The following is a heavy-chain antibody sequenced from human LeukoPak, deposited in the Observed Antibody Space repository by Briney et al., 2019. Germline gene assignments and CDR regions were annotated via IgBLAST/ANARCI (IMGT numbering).Heavy chain of an antibody. D-gene: IGHD3-3*01. CDR1: GGSISSSSYY. J-gene: IGHJ4*02. CDR3: ASVPYDFWSGYFYY. Sequence: PSQTLSLTCTVSGGSISSSSYYWGWIRQPPGKGLEWIGSIYYSGSTYYNPSLKSRVTISVDTSKNQFSLKLSSVTAADTAVYYCASVPYDFWSGYFYYWGQGTLVTVSS. V-gene: IGHV4-39*01. CDR2: IYYSGST.